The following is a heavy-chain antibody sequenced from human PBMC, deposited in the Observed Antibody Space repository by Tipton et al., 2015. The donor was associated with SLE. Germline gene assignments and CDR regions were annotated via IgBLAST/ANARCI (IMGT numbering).Heavy chain of an antibody. CDR2: INHSGST. J-gene: IGHJ5*02. Sequence: TLSLTCAVYGGSFSGYYWSWIRQPPGKGLEWIGEINHSGSTNYNPSLKSRVTISVDTSKNQFSLKLSSVTAADTAVYYCARGPIVGGPGWFDPWGQGTLVTVSS. CDR3: ARGPIVGGPGWFDP. D-gene: IGHD1-26*01. CDR1: GGSFSGYY. V-gene: IGHV4-34*01.